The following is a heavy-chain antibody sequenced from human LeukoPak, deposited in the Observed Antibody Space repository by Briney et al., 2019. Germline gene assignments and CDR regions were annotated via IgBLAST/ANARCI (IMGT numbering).Heavy chain of an antibody. CDR3: ARKPPSYYYDSSGYYWLDY. Sequence: SVKVSCKASGGTFSSYAISWVRQAPGQGLEWMGRIIPIFGTANYAQKFQGRVTITADQSTSTAYMGLSSLRSEDTAVYYCARKPPSYYYDSSGYYWLDYWGQGTLVTVS. D-gene: IGHD3-22*01. V-gene: IGHV1-69*15. J-gene: IGHJ4*02. CDR2: IIPIFGTA. CDR1: GGTFSSYA.